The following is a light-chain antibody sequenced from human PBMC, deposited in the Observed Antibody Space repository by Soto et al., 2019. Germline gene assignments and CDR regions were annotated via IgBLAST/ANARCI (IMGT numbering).Light chain of an antibody. V-gene: IGKV3-20*01. Sequence: EIVLTQSPGTLSLSPGERATLSCRASQSVRSTYLAWYQQKPGQAPRLLIYGASSRATDIPDRFSGSGSGTDFTLTITRLEPEDFAVFYCQQYGTSPGSFGQGTKVEIK. J-gene: IGKJ2*03. CDR3: QQYGTSPGS. CDR1: QSVRSTY. CDR2: GAS.